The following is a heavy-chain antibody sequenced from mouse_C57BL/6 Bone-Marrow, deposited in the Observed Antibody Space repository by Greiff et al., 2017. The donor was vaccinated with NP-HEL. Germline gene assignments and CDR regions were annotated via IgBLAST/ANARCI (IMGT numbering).Heavy chain of an antibody. CDR3: LGRDYAMDY. D-gene: IGHD4-1*01. J-gene: IGHJ4*01. CDR1: GYTFTSYW. Sequence: QVQLQQPGAELVKPGASVKLSCKASGYTFTSYWMQWVKQRPGQGLAWIGEIDPSDSYTNYNQKFKGKATLTVDTSSSTAYMQLSSLTSEDSAVYYCLGRDYAMDYWGQGTSVTVSS. V-gene: IGHV1-50*01. CDR2: IDPSDSYT.